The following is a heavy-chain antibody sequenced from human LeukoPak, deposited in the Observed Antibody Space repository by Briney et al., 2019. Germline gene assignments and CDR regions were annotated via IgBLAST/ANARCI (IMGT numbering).Heavy chain of an antibody. V-gene: IGHV1-46*01. D-gene: IGHD3-22*01. J-gene: IGHJ4*02. CDR2: INPSGGST. CDR3: ARDPRPSYDSSDYYYPGDY. CDR1: GCTFTSYY. Sequence: ASVKVSCKASGCTFTSYYMHWVRQAPGQGLEWMAIINPSGGSTRYAQKFQGRVTMTRDTSTSTVYMELSSLRSDDTAVYYCARDPRPSYDSSDYYYPGDYWGQGTLVTVSS.